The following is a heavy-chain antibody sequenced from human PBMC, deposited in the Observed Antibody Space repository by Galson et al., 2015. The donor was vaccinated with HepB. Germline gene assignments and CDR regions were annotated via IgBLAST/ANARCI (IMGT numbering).Heavy chain of an antibody. J-gene: IGHJ6*02. V-gene: IGHV3-74*03. Sequence: SLRLSCAASGFLFSSYWMHWVRQAPGKGLVWVSRINGDGSSTEYADSVEGRFIISRDTAKNTLYLQMNSLRVEDTAVYYCVRRGRYYYYGMDVWGQGTTVTVSS. CDR1: GFLFSSYW. CDR2: INGDGSST. D-gene: IGHD3-16*01. CDR3: VRRGRYYYYGMDV.